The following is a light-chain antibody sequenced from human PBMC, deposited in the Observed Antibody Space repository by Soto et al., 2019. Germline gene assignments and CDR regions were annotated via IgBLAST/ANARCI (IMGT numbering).Light chain of an antibody. CDR3: QSYDSNLSVV. Sequence: QSVLTQPPSVSGAPGQRVTISCTGSSSNIGTGYDVHWYQQLPGTGPKLLIYGNSNRPSGVPDRFSGSKSGTSASLAITGLQAEDEADYYCQSYDSNLSVVFGGGTKLTVL. V-gene: IGLV1-40*01. J-gene: IGLJ2*01. CDR2: GNS. CDR1: SSNIGTGYD.